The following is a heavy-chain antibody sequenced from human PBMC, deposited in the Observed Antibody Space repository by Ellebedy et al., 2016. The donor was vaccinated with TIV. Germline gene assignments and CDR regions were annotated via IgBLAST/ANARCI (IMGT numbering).Heavy chain of an antibody. V-gene: IGHV3-23*01. Sequence: GGSLTLSXAASGFSLSNSFMSWIRQAPGKGLEWASTLTADGRSTYFADSVKGRFTISRDNSKNAVYLQVNSLRTEDTAVYYCPPGHYSDAWGQGTLVTVSS. CDR1: GFSLSNSF. J-gene: IGHJ4*02. CDR2: LTADGRST. CDR3: PPGHYSDA.